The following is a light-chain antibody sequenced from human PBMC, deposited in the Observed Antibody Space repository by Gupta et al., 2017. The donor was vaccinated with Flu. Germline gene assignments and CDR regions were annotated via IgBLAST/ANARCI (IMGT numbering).Light chain of an antibody. V-gene: IGKV1-39*01. Sequence: DIQMTQSPSSLYASLGDIISNTCRASADINTYLNWYQQRPGESPKLLIFSASTLQGGVPSRFSGSGSGTDFTLTIASLQPGDFATYYCQQYYTTPHTFGQGTKL. J-gene: IGKJ2*01. CDR2: SAS. CDR3: QQYYTTPHT. CDR1: ADINTY.